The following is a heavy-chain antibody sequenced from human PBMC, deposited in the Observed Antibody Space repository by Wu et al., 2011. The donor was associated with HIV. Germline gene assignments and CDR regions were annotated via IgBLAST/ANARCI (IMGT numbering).Heavy chain of an antibody. CDR2: IIPIFGTT. D-gene: IGHD1-1*01. J-gene: IGHJ6*03. Sequence: VQLVQSGAEVKKPGSSVKVSCKASGGTFSTYAISWVRQAPGQGLEWMGRIIPIFGTTNYAQKFQGRVTITADESTSTAYMELSSLRFEDTAVYYCARAIGTTSPYYYHYMDVWGKGPRSPSP. V-gene: IGHV1-69*15. CDR3: ARAIGTTSPYYYHYMDV. CDR1: GGTFSTYA.